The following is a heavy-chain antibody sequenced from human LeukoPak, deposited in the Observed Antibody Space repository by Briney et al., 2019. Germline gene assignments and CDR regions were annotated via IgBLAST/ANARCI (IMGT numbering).Heavy chain of an antibody. CDR2: ISAYNGNT. V-gene: IGHV1-18*01. D-gene: IGHD1-26*01. J-gene: IGHJ5*02. Sequence: ASVKVSCKASGYTFTSYGISWVRQAPGQGREWRGWISAYNGNTNYAQKLQGRVTMTTDTSTRTAYMELRSLRSDDTAVYYCAICDSGSYYGHWFAPCGQGTLVTVSS. CDR1: GYTFTSYG. CDR3: AICDSGSYYGHWFAP.